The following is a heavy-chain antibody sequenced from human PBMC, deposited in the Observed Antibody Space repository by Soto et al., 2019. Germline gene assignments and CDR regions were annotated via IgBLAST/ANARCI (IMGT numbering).Heavy chain of an antibody. CDR1: GFTFDNFG. D-gene: IGHD3-10*01. CDR2: IYYDGSKK. J-gene: IGHJ4*02. CDR3: ARSPRVRGGTASRGC. V-gene: IGHV3-33*01. Sequence: QVQLVESGGGVVQPGRSLRLSCAASGFTFDNFGMHWVRQAPGKGLEWVSVIYYDGSKKYYAGSVRGRFTISRDNSKNMLYLQMDSLRAEDTATYYCARSPRVRGGTASRGCWGQGTLVTVSS.